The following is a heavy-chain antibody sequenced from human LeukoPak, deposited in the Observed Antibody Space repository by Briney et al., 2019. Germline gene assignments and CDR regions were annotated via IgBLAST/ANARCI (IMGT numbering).Heavy chain of an antibody. Sequence: GRSLRLSCAASGFRFDDYAMHWVRQAPGKGLEWVSGICWNSGSIGYADSVKGRFTISRDNAKNSLYLQMNSLRGEDTALYYCAKEKDDYFDYWGQGTLVTVSS. CDR3: AKEKDDYFDY. CDR2: ICWNSGSI. J-gene: IGHJ4*02. V-gene: IGHV3-9*01. CDR1: GFRFDDYA.